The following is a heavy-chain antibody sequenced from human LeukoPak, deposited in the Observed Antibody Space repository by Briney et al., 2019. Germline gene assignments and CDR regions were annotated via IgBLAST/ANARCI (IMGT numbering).Heavy chain of an antibody. CDR2: ISGSSGNI. V-gene: IGHV3-21*01. Sequence: PGGSLRLSCAASGFTFSYYSMNWVRQAPGKGLEWVSSISGSSGNIYYADSVKGRFTISRDNAKNSLSLQMNSLRAEDTAVYYCARDPSVVTEAVNWFDPWGQGILVTVSS. J-gene: IGHJ5*02. CDR3: ARDPSVVTEAVNWFDP. CDR1: GFTFSYYS. D-gene: IGHD6-13*01.